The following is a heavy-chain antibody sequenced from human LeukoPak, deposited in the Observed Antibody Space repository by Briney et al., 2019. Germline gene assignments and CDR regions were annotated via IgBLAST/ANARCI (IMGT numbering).Heavy chain of an antibody. D-gene: IGHD3-22*01. J-gene: IGHJ6*02. CDR2: IYYGGST. Sequence: PSETLSLTCTVSGASISSYYWSWIRQPPGKGLEWIGYIYYGGSTNYNPSLKSRVTISVDTSKNQFSLRLSSVTAADTAVYYCARDLVYYDSSGYYYYYGMDVWGQGTTVTVSS. CDR1: GASISSYY. V-gene: IGHV4-59*01. CDR3: ARDLVYYDSSGYYYYYGMDV.